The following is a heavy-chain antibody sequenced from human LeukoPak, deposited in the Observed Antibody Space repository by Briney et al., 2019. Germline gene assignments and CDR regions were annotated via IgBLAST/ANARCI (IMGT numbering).Heavy chain of an antibody. J-gene: IGHJ6*02. CDR3: ARLASSSWPLYYYYGMDA. V-gene: IGHV1-8*01. Sequence: GASVKVSCKASGYTFTSYDINWVRQATGQGLEWMGWMNPNSANTGYAQKFQGRVTMTRNTSISTAYMELSSLRSEDTAVYYCARLASSSWPLYYYYGMDAWGQGTTVTVSS. CDR2: MNPNSANT. CDR1: GYTFTSYD. D-gene: IGHD6-13*01.